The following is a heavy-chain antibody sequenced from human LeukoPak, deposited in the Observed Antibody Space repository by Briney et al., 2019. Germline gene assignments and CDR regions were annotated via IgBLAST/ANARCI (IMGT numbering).Heavy chain of an antibody. V-gene: IGHV1-69*04. Sequence: GASVKVSCKASGGTFSSYAISWVRQAPGQGLEWMGRIIPILGIANYAQKFQGRVTITADKSTSTAYMELSSLRSEDTAVYYCARDRESDGDYDGDNWFDPWGQGTLVTVSS. CDR1: GGTFSSYA. CDR2: IIPILGIA. D-gene: IGHD4-17*01. CDR3: ARDRESDGDYDGDNWFDP. J-gene: IGHJ5*02.